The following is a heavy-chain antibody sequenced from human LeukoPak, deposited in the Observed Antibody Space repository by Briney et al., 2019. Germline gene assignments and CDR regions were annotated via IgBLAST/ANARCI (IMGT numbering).Heavy chain of an antibody. V-gene: IGHV4-59*08. CDR1: GGSISSYY. CDR2: IYYSGST. CDR3: AXHXXDNPTPRIGYYYYGMDV. Sequence: SETLSLTCTVSGGSISSYYWSWIRQPPGKGLEWIGYIYYSGSTNYNPSLKSRVTISVDTSKNQFSLKLSSVTAADTAVYYCAXHXXDNPTPRIGYYYYGMDVWGQGTTVTVSS. J-gene: IGHJ6*02. D-gene: IGHD1-14*01.